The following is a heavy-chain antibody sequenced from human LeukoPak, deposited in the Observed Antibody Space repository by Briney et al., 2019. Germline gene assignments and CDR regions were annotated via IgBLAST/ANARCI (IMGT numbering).Heavy chain of an antibody. Sequence: GGSLRLSCAASGFTFSSYAMSWVRQAPGKGLGWVSAISGSGGSTYYADSVKGRFTISRDNSKNTLYLQMSSLRAEDTAVYYCAKGSTSSRPYYFDYWGQGALVTVSS. V-gene: IGHV3-23*01. J-gene: IGHJ4*02. CDR1: GFTFSSYA. D-gene: IGHD2-2*01. CDR2: ISGSGGST. CDR3: AKGSTSSRPYYFDY.